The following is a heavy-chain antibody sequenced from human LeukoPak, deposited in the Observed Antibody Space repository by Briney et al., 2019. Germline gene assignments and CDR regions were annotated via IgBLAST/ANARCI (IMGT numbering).Heavy chain of an antibody. D-gene: IGHD6-19*01. CDR1: GFTFSSYA. V-gene: IGHV3-23*01. CDR2: ISGSGGST. Sequence: PGGSLRLSCAASGFTFSSYAMSWVRQAPGKGLEWVSAISGSGGSTYYADSVKGRFTISRDNSKNTLYLQMNSLRAEDTAVYYCAKSRESSGWTLSSYFDYWGQGTLVTVSS. J-gene: IGHJ4*02. CDR3: AKSRESSGWTLSSYFDY.